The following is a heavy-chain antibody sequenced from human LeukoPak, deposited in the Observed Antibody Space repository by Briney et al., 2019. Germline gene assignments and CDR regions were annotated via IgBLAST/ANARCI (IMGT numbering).Heavy chain of an antibody. Sequence: SETLSLTCTVSGASISSYYWSWIRQPPGKRLEWIVYMSYSGVTNYNPSLTSRVTISNDTSTNQLSLKVRSVTAADTAVYYCARDRDGAWYFDLWGRGTLVTVSS. CDR3: ARDRDGAWYFDL. D-gene: IGHD3-10*01. V-gene: IGHV4-59*01. CDR1: GASISSYY. J-gene: IGHJ2*01. CDR2: MSYSGVT.